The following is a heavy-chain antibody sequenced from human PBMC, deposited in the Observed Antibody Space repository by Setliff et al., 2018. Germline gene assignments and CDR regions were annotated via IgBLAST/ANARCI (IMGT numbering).Heavy chain of an antibody. CDR2: VYYTGDT. D-gene: IGHD3-22*01. CDR3: ARGDYYDSSAYSPDTFDI. CDR1: GGSISSYY. Sequence: SETLSLTCTVSGGSISSYYWSWIRQPPGKELEWMAYVYYTGDTYYNPSLKSRISISIDTSKNQFSLNLISVTAADTAVYYCARGDYYDSSAYSPDTFDIWGQGTMVTVSS. V-gene: IGHV4-59*01. J-gene: IGHJ3*02.